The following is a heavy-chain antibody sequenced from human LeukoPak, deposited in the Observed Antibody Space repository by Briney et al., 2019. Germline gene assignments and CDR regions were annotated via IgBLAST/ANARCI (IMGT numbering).Heavy chain of an antibody. CDR1: GYSISSGYY. Sequence: SETLSLTCTVSGYSISSGYYWGWIRQPPGKGLEWIGSIYHSGSTYYNPSLKSRVTISVDTSKNQFSLKLSSVTAADTAVYYCARAGPYDFWSGYRYYYYMDVWGKGTTVTVSS. V-gene: IGHV4-38-2*02. J-gene: IGHJ6*03. D-gene: IGHD3-3*01. CDR3: ARAGPYDFWSGYRYYYYMDV. CDR2: IYHSGST.